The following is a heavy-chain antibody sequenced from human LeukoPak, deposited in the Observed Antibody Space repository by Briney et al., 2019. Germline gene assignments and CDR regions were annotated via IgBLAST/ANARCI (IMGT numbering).Heavy chain of an antibody. V-gene: IGHV3-30-3*01. Sequence: GRSLRLSCAASGFTFSSYAMHWVRQAPGKGLEWVAVISYDGSNKYYADSVKGRFTISRDNSKNTLYLQMNSLRAEDTAVYYCARSGGSVYCSSTSCLDYWGQGTLVTVSS. CDR3: ARSGGSVYCSSTSCLDY. CDR2: ISYDGSNK. D-gene: IGHD2-2*01. CDR1: GFTFSSYA. J-gene: IGHJ4*02.